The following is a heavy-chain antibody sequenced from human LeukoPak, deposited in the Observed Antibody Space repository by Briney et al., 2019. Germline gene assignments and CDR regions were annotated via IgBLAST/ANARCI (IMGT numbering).Heavy chain of an antibody. Sequence: PSETLSLTCAVSGYSISSGYYWGWIRQPPGKRLEWLGSIYHSVSPYYNPSLKSRVTISVDTSKNQFSLKLSSVTAADTAVYYCASSVSRLYYYYMDVWGKGTTVTVSS. J-gene: IGHJ6*03. D-gene: IGHD3-10*01. V-gene: IGHV4-38-2*01. CDR3: ASSVSRLYYYYMDV. CDR2: IYHSVSP. CDR1: GYSISSGYY.